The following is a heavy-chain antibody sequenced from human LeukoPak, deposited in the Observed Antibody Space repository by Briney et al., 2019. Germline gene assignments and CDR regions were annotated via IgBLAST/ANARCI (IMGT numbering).Heavy chain of an antibody. CDR3: ARDNVAWNDVHWFDP. CDR1: GFTFSTYT. J-gene: IGHJ5*02. V-gene: IGHV3-21*01. Sequence: GGSLRLSCAASGFTFSTYTMNWVRQAPGKGLEWVSSISSSGTYIFYADPVKGRFTISRDNAKNSLYLQMSSLRAEDTAMYYCARDNVAWNDVHWFDPWGQGTLVTVSS. CDR2: ISSSGTYI. D-gene: IGHD1-1*01.